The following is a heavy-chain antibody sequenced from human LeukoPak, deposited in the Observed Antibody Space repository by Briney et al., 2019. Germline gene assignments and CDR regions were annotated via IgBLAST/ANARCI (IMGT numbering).Heavy chain of an antibody. V-gene: IGHV3-15*01. CDR2: IKSKTDVGKT. Sequence: GGSLRLSSADSGFTFRKAWVRRVRHAPGKGLEWVGRIKSKTDVGKTDHAASGKGRFTISREATKNTLYLQMNSLKTEVTVVYYSTTDRVLAYCGGACYFPFDYWGQGTLVTVSS. CDR3: TTDRVLAYCGGACYFPFDY. J-gene: IGHJ4*02. CDR1: GFTFRKAW. D-gene: IGHD2-21*02.